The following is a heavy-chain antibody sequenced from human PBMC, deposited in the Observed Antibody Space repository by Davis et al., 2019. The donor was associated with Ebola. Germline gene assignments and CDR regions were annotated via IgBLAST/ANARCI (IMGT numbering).Heavy chain of an antibody. CDR3: ARGALRFLEWLLFYFDY. V-gene: IGHV3-7*01. CDR1: GFTFDDYA. J-gene: IGHJ4*02. CDR2: IKQDGSEK. D-gene: IGHD3-3*01. Sequence: GGSLRLSCAASGFTFDDYAMSWVRQVPGKGLEWVANIKQDGSEKYYVDSVKGRFTISRDNAKNSLYLQMNSLRAEDTAVYYCARGALRFLEWLLFYFDYWGQGTLVTVSS.